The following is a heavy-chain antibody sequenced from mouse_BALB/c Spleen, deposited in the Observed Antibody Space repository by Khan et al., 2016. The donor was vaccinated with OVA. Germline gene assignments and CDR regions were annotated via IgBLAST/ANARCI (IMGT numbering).Heavy chain of an antibody. CDR1: GYTFTDYY. CDR3: ARRNYFGYTFAY. D-gene: IGHD1-2*01. V-gene: IGHV1-77*01. Sequence: QVQLQQPGAELARPGASVKLSCKASGYTFTDYYINWVKQRTGQGLEWIGEISPGSGDTYYNEKFKGKATLNADKSSTTAYMQLSSLTSEASAVYFCARRNYFGYTFAYGGQGTLVTVAA. J-gene: IGHJ3*01. CDR2: ISPGSGDT.